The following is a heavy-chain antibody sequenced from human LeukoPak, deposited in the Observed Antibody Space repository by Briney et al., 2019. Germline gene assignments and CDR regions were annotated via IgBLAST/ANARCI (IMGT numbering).Heavy chain of an antibody. CDR2: ISPSGTTM. CDR3: ARGGYCTTALCYAMNAFDI. D-gene: IGHD2-2*03. Sequence: GGSMRLSCAASGFNFHSHEMNWVRQAPGKGLEFISYISPSGTTMYYADSVKGRFTISRDNAKNSLYLQMNSLRAEDTAVYYCARGGYCTTALCYAMNAFDIWGHGTMVTVSS. V-gene: IGHV3-48*03. J-gene: IGHJ3*02. CDR1: GFNFHSHE.